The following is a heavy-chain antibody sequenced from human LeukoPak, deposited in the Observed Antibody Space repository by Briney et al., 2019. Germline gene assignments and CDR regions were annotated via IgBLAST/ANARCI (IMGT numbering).Heavy chain of an antibody. D-gene: IGHD6-13*01. Sequence: PGGSLRLSCAASGFTFSSYAMSWVRQAPGKGLEWVSAISGSGGSTYYADSVKGRFTISRDNSKNTLYLQMNSLRAEDTAVYYCARYSSSWYTGSLGYWGQGTLVTVSS. CDR3: ARYSSSWYTGSLGY. V-gene: IGHV3-23*01. J-gene: IGHJ4*02. CDR2: ISGSGGST. CDR1: GFTFSSYA.